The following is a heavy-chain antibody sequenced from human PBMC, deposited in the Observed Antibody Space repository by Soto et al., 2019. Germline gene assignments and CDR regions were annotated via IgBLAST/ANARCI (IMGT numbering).Heavy chain of an antibody. Sequence: EVPLVESGGGLVKPGGSLRLSCAASGFIFSTYSMNWVRQAPGKGLEWVSSISSSSGFISYADSVKGRFTISRDNAKNSLYLQMNSLRAEDTALYYCVRAMGSSSSKDDYWGQGTLVTVSS. D-gene: IGHD6-6*01. J-gene: IGHJ4*02. V-gene: IGHV3-21*01. CDR3: VRAMGSSSSKDDY. CDR1: GFIFSTYS. CDR2: ISSSSGFI.